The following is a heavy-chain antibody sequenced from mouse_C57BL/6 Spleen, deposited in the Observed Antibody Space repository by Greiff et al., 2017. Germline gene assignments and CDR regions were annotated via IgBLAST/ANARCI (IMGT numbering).Heavy chain of an antibody. Sequence: QVQLQQSGAELVKPGASVKLSCKASGYTFTSYWMHWVKQRPGQGLEWIGMIHPNSGSTNYNEKFKSKATLTVDKSSSTAYMQLSSLTSEDSAVYYCAIRRCYGSYAMDYWGQGTSVTVSS. V-gene: IGHV1-64*01. CDR2: IHPNSGST. J-gene: IGHJ4*01. D-gene: IGHD1-1*02. CDR1: GYTFTSYW. CDR3: AIRRCYGSYAMDY.